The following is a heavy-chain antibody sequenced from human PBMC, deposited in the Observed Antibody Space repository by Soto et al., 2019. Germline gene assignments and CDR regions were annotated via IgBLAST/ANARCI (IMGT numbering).Heavy chain of an antibody. Sequence: QVQLVESGGGVVQPGTSLRLSCAASGFAFSYHGIHWVRQAPGKGLEWVAVTWTGGRGEYYADSVRGRFTISRDNSKTTVYLQMNSLRVEDTAVYYCAKDADTSRHYSLLDFRGQGTLVTVSS. J-gene: IGHJ4*02. CDR2: TWTGGRGE. D-gene: IGHD3-22*01. CDR3: AKDADTSRHYSLLDF. V-gene: IGHV3-33*06. CDR1: GFAFSYHG.